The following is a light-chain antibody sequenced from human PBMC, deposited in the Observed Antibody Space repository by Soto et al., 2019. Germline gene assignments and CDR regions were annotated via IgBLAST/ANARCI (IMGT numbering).Light chain of an antibody. CDR3: QSYDSSLSGFV. V-gene: IGLV1-40*01. J-gene: IGLJ1*01. CDR2: TNS. CDR1: SSNIGAGYD. Sequence: QSVLTQPPSVSRAPGQRVTISCTGSSSNIGAGYDVHWYQQLPGTAPKLLVYTNSNRPSGVPDRFSGSKSGTSASLAITGLLAEDEAHYYCQSYDSSLSGFVFGTGTKVTVL.